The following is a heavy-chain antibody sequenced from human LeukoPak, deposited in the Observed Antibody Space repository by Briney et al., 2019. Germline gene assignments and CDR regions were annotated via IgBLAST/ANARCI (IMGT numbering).Heavy chain of an antibody. D-gene: IGHD4-11*01. CDR3: AKDPRMTTLDY. CDR1: GFTFSSYV. CDR2: ISASGGST. Sequence: GGSLRLSCAASGFTFSSYVMSWVRQAPGKGLEWVSAISASGGSTYYADSVKGRFTISRDNSKNTLYLQMHSLRAEDTAVYYCAKDPRMTTLDYWGQGILVTVSS. V-gene: IGHV3-23*01. J-gene: IGHJ4*02.